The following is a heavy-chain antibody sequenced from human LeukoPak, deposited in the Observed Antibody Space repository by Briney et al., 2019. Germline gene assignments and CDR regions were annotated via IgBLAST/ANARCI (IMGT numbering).Heavy chain of an antibody. D-gene: IGHD4-11*01. CDR1: GFTFSSYG. CDR3: AKEGKTVTITGSDYYYGMDV. J-gene: IGHJ6*02. V-gene: IGHV3-30*18. CDR2: ISYDGSNK. Sequence: SGGSLRLSCAASGFTFSSYGMHWVRQAPGKGLEWVAVISYDGSNKYYADSVKGRFTISRDNYKNTLYLQMNSLRAEDTAVYYCAKEGKTVTITGSDYYYGMDVWGQGTTVTVSS.